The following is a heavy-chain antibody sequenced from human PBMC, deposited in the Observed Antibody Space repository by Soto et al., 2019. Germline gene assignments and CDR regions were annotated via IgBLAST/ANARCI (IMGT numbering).Heavy chain of an antibody. CDR2: IKSKTDGGTT. J-gene: IGHJ6*02. CDR3: TTVPVLRFLEWLSTSYGMDV. CDR1: GFTFSNAW. Sequence: SGFTFSNAWMNWVSQAPGKGLEWVGSIKSKTDGGTTDYAAPVKGRFTISRDDSKNTLYLQMNSLKTEDTAVYYCTTVPVLRFLEWLSTSYGMDVWGQGTTVTVSS. D-gene: IGHD3-3*01. V-gene: IGHV3-15*07.